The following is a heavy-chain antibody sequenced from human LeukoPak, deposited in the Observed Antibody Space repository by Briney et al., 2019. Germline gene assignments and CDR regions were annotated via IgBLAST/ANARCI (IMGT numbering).Heavy chain of an antibody. CDR2: ISSSGSTI. D-gene: IGHD3-9*01. CDR3: ARDIEQGYYDILTGYYMAPTSDAFDI. J-gene: IGHJ3*02. CDR1: GFTFSSHW. Sequence: GGSLRLSCAASGFTFSSHWMHWVRQAPGKGLEWVSYISSSGSTIYYADSVKGRFTISRDNAKNSLYLQMNSLRAEDTAVYYCARDIEQGYYDILTGYYMAPTSDAFDIWGQGTMVTVPS. V-gene: IGHV3-48*04.